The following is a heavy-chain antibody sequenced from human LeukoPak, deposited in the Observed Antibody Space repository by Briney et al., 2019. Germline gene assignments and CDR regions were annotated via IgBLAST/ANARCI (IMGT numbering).Heavy chain of an antibody. D-gene: IGHD6-13*01. Sequence: GESLKISCKGSGYSFTSYWIGWVRQLPGKGLEWMGIIYPGDSDTRYSPSFQGQVTISADKSISTAYLQWSSLKASDTAMYYCARHFRPAAGTPFFDYWGQGTLVTVSS. CDR3: ARHFRPAAGTPFFDY. CDR2: IYPGDSDT. J-gene: IGHJ4*02. V-gene: IGHV5-51*01. CDR1: GYSFTSYW.